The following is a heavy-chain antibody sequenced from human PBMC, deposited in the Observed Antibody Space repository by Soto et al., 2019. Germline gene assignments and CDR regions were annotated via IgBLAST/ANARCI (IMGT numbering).Heavy chain of an antibody. CDR3: ARGSSSSYYYYYYMDV. Sequence: QVQLVQSGAEVKKPGSSVKVSCKASGGTFSSYTISWVRQAPGQRLEWMGRIIPILGIANYAQKFQGRVTITADKSTSTAYMELSSLRSEDTAVYYCARGSSSSYYYYYYMDVWGKGTTVTVSS. CDR2: IIPILGIA. J-gene: IGHJ6*03. V-gene: IGHV1-69*02. D-gene: IGHD6-6*01. CDR1: GGTFSSYT.